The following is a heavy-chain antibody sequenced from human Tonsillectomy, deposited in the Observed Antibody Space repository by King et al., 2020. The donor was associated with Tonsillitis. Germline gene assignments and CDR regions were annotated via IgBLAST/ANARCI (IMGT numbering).Heavy chain of an antibody. Sequence: VQLVESGGGVVQPGRSLRLSCAASGFTFSTYAMYWVRQAPGKGLEWVALISYDGSRKSYADSVKGRFTISRDNSKNTLYLQMNSLTAEDTAVYFCASDRALFHYDSSGFSSGAFDLWGQGTMVTVSS. CDR3: ASDRALFHYDSSGFSSGAFDL. CDR1: GFTFSTYA. CDR2: ISYDGSRK. D-gene: IGHD3-22*01. J-gene: IGHJ3*01. V-gene: IGHV3-30-3*01.